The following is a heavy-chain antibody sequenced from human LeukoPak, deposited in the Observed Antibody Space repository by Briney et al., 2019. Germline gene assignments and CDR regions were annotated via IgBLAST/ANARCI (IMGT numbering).Heavy chain of an antibody. CDR2: IWSGGTDK. CDR3: GKRLTSWELEY. V-gene: IGHV3-33*08. CDR1: GVTFSNYW. J-gene: IGHJ4*02. Sequence: GGSLRLSCAASGVTFSNYWMSWVRQAPGKGLEWVAVIWSGGTDKYYADSVKGRFTVSRDNSKNTLYLQMNSLRAEDTAVYYCGKRLTSWELEYWGQGTLVTVSS. D-gene: IGHD1-26*01.